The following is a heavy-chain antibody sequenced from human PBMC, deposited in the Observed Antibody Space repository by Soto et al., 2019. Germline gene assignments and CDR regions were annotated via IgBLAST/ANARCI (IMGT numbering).Heavy chain of an antibody. CDR2: IIPIFGTA. V-gene: IGHV1-69*06. CDR1: GGTFSSYA. CDR3: ARGRVIRITFFGVVIHSWLDS. Sequence: SVKVSCKASGGTFSSYAISWVRQAPGQGLEWMGGIIPIFGTANYAQKFQGRVTITADKSTSTAYMELSSLRSEDTAVYYCARGRVIRITFFGVVIHSWLDSWGKGTLGTVSS. D-gene: IGHD3-3*01. J-gene: IGHJ5*01.